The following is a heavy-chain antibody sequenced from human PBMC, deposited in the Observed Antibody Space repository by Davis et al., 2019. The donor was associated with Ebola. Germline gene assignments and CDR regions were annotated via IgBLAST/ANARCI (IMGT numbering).Heavy chain of an antibody. CDR2: INHSGST. Sequence: SETLSLTCTVSGGSISSYYWSWIRQPPGKGLEWIGEINHSGSTNYNPSLKSRVTISVDTSKNQFSLKLSSVTAADTAVYYCARQGGSGYSYGGTYYYYYYGMDVWGQGTTVTVSS. CDR1: GGSISSYY. J-gene: IGHJ6*02. CDR3: ARQGGSGYSYGGTYYYYYYGMDV. V-gene: IGHV4-34*01. D-gene: IGHD5-18*01.